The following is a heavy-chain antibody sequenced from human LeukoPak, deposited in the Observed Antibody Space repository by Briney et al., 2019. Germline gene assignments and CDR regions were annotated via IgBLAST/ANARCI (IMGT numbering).Heavy chain of an antibody. J-gene: IGHJ3*02. D-gene: IGHD1-26*01. CDR1: GFTFSSYA. V-gene: IGHV3-7*01. CDR2: IRVDGSNE. Sequence: GGSLRLSCAASGFTFSSYAMTWVRQAPGKGLEWVATIRVDGSNEYPVDSMKGRFTISRDNAKNSLHLQMNSLRAEDTAVYYCATYSGPDKWDASDMWGQGTLVTVSS. CDR3: ATYSGPDKWDASDM.